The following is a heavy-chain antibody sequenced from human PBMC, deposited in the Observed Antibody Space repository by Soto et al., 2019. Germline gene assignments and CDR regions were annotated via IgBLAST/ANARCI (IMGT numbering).Heavy chain of an antibody. D-gene: IGHD5-18*01. Sequence: GGSLRLSCAASGFTVDDYAMPWVRQAPGKGLEWVSGISWNSGSIGYADSVKGRFTISRDNAKNSLYLQMNSLRAEDTALYYCAKDRGSYGFLDYWGQGTLVTVSS. CDR1: GFTVDDYA. CDR3: AKDRGSYGFLDY. CDR2: ISWNSGSI. V-gene: IGHV3-9*01. J-gene: IGHJ4*02.